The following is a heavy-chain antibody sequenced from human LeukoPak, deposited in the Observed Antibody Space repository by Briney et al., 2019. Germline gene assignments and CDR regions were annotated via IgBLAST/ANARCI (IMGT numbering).Heavy chain of an antibody. V-gene: IGHV1-18*01. D-gene: IGHD4-17*01. CDR3: ARPTYGDYGTPFDY. CDR1: GYTFSSYS. CDR2: ISAYNGNT. J-gene: IGHJ4*02. Sequence: ASVKVSCKASGYTFSSYSISWVRQAPGQGLEWMGWISAYNGNTNYAQKIQGRVTMTTDTSTSTAYMELSSLRSEDTAVYYCARPTYGDYGTPFDYWGQGTLVTVSS.